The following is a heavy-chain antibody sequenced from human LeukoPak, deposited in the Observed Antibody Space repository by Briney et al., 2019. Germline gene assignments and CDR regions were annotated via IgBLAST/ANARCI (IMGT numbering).Heavy chain of an antibody. CDR1: GGTFSSYA. J-gene: IGHJ3*02. CDR3: ARDHQLLLNTYYDFWSGPEGMGAFDI. CDR2: IIPIFGTA. D-gene: IGHD3-3*01. V-gene: IGHV1-69*05. Sequence: ASVKVSCKASGGTFSSYAISWVRQAPGQGLEWMGGIIPIFGTANYAQKFQGRVTITTDESTSTAYMELSSLRSEDTAVYYCARDHQLLLNTYYDFWSGPEGMGAFDIWGQGTMVTVSS.